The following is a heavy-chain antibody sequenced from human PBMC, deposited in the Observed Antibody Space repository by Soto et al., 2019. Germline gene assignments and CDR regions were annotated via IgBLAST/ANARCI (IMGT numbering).Heavy chain of an antibody. Sequence: SVKVSCKASGGTFSSYAISWVRQAPGQGLEWMGGIIPIFGTANYAQNFQGRVTITADESTSTAYMELSSLRSEDTAVYYCARVGYCSSTSCEPFYGMDVWGQGTTVTVSS. CDR1: GGTFSSYA. CDR2: IIPIFGTA. CDR3: ARVGYCSSTSCEPFYGMDV. J-gene: IGHJ6*02. V-gene: IGHV1-69*13. D-gene: IGHD2-2*01.